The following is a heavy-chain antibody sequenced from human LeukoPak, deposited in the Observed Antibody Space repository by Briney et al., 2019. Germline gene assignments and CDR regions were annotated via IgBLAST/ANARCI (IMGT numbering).Heavy chain of an antibody. Sequence: ASVKVSCKASGYTFTSYDINWVRQATGQGLEWMGWMNPNSGNTGYAQKFQGRVAMTRNTSISTAYMELSSLRSEDTAVYYCARVTMVRGVIIRKPRVYWFDPWGQGTLVTVSS. V-gene: IGHV1-8*01. CDR2: MNPNSGNT. CDR1: GYTFTSYD. J-gene: IGHJ5*02. CDR3: ARVTMVRGVIIRKPRVYWFDP. D-gene: IGHD3-10*01.